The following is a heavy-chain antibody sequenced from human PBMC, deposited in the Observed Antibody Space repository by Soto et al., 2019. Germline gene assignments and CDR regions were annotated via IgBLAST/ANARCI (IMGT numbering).Heavy chain of an antibody. CDR3: ARGSGRTNSHAFDV. Sequence: GGSLRLSCAASGFTFSNSAMTWVRQTPGKGLEWVSDISGGGDSTYYADSVRGRFTISRDNSKNTLYLQLNSLRAEDTAVFYCARGSGRTNSHAFDVWGQGTMVTVSS. J-gene: IGHJ3*01. CDR2: ISGGGDST. V-gene: IGHV3-23*01. D-gene: IGHD2-8*01. CDR1: GFTFSNSA.